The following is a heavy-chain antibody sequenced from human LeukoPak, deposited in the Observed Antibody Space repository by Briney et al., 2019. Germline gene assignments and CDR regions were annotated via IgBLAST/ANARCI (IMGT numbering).Heavy chain of an antibody. Sequence: SETLSLTCTVPGGSISSYYWNWIRQPPGKGLEWIGCVYYNGSSNYNPSLKSRVTISVDTSKIQFSLKLSSVTAADTAVYYCARSIKRGLFDYWGQGSLVTVSS. D-gene: IGHD3-10*01. V-gene: IGHV4-59*01. CDR3: ARSIKRGLFDY. J-gene: IGHJ4*02. CDR2: VYYNGSS. CDR1: GGSISSYY.